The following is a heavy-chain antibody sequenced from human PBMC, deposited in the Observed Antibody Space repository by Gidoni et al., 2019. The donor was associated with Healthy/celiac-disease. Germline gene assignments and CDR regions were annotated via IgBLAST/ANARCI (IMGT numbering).Heavy chain of an antibody. CDR1: GFTFRGYW. CDR2: NNSDGSST. J-gene: IGHJ4*02. CDR3: ARVHGYSGYDPPDY. D-gene: IGHD5-12*01. V-gene: IGHV3-74*01. Sequence: EVQMVESGGGLVQPGGSLRRPCAASGFTFRGYWMHWVRQAPGKVLVWVSRNNSDGSSTSYADSVKGRFTISRDNAKNTLYLQMNSLRAEDTAVYYCARVHGYSGYDPPDYWGQGTLVTVSS.